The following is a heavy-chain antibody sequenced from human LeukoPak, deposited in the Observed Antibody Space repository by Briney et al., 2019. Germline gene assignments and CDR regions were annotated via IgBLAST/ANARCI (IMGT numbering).Heavy chain of an antibody. V-gene: IGHV3-21*01. J-gene: IGHJ4*02. CDR3: ATETIGRHYDY. Sequence: GGSLRLSCAASGFTFSSCGFNWVRQAPGKGLEWVSSIGPTGTDRYYADLVRGRFTISRDNAKNSMYLQMDSLRDEDTAVYYCATETIGRHYDYWGQGTLLTVSS. CDR1: GFTFSSCG. D-gene: IGHD1-14*01. CDR2: IGPTGTDR.